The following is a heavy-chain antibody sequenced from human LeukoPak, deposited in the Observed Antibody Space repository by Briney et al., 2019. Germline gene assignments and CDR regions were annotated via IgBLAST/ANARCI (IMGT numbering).Heavy chain of an antibody. Sequence: GASVKVSCKASGGTFSSYAISWVRQAPGQGLEWMGWISAHNGNTNYAQKFRGRVTMTPDTSTSTAYMELRSLRSDDTAVHYCASLKTDGYFDYWGQGTLVTVSS. D-gene: IGHD5-24*01. CDR1: GGTFSSYA. V-gene: IGHV1-18*01. CDR2: ISAHNGNT. J-gene: IGHJ4*02. CDR3: ASLKTDGYFDY.